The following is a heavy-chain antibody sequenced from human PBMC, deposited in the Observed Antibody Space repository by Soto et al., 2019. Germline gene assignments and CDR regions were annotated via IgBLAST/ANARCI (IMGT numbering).Heavy chain of an antibody. CDR3: ARDAIPNDYGDYDPGGGMDV. D-gene: IGHD4-17*01. CDR1: GGSISSGGYY. V-gene: IGHV4-31*02. J-gene: IGHJ6*02. CDR2: IYYSGST. Sequence: SETLSLTCTVSGGSISSGGYYWSWIRQHPGKGLEWIGYIYYSGSTYYNPSLKSRVTISVDTSKNQFSLKLSSVTAADTAMYYCARDAIPNDYGDYDPGGGMDVWGQGTTVTVSS.